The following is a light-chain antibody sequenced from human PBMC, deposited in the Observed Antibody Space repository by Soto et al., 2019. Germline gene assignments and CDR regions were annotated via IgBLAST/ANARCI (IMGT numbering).Light chain of an antibody. CDR2: EVS. Sequence: QSVLTQPPSVSGSPGQSVTISCTATTTDIDNYDSVSWYQQHPGRAPKLIIYEVSHRFSGLSYRFSGSKSGNTASLTISGLQAEDEGDYYCTSFAPGRIYVFGSGTKLTVL. V-gene: IGLV2-18*02. CDR3: TSFAPGRIYV. CDR1: TTDIDNYDS. J-gene: IGLJ1*01.